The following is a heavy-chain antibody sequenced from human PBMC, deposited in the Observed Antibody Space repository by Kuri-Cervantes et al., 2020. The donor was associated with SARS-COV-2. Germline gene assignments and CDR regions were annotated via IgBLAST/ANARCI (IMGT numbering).Heavy chain of an antibody. Sequence: SETLSLTCTVSGGSISSGDYYWSWIRQPPGKGLEWIGYIYYSGSTNYNPSLKSRVTISVDTSKNQFSLKLSSVTAADTAVYYCARGDGYNHGSLDYWGQGTLVTVSS. D-gene: IGHD5-24*01. V-gene: IGHV4-61*08. CDR1: GGSISSGDYY. CDR2: IYYSGST. J-gene: IGHJ4*02. CDR3: ARGDGYNHGSLDY.